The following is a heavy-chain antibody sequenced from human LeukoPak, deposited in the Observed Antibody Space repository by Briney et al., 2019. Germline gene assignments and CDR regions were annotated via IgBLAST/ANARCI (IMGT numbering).Heavy chain of an antibody. CDR2: IYYSGGT. Sequence: PSETLSLTCTVSGGSISSSSYYWGWIRQPPGQGLEWIGSIYYSGGTYYNPSLKSRVTISVDTSKNQFSLKLSSVTAADTAVYYCARHRYSSVEHWGQGTLVTVSS. CDR1: GGSISSSSYY. J-gene: IGHJ4*02. V-gene: IGHV4-39*01. D-gene: IGHD6-25*01. CDR3: ARHRYSSVEH.